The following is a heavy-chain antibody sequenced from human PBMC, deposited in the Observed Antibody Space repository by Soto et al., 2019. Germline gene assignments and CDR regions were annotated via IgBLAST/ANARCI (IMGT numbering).Heavy chain of an antibody. J-gene: IGHJ6*02. CDR2: IYSGGST. CDR3: ARPRYSWKSYHYYGMDV. D-gene: IGHD5-18*01. Sequence: PGGPLRLSCAASGFTVSSNYMSWVRQAPGKGLEWVSVIYSGGSTYYADSVKGRFTISRDNSKNTLYLQMNSLRAEDTAVYYCARPRYSWKSYHYYGMDVWGQGTTVTVSS. CDR1: GFTVSSNY. V-gene: IGHV3-53*01.